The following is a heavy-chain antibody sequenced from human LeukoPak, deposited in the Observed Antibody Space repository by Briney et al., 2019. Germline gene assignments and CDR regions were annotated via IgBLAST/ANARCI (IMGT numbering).Heavy chain of an antibody. CDR2: FIPILGVT. Sequence: GASVKVSCKVSGGTFSNYAISWVRQAPGQGLEWMGWFIPILGVTNYAQKFQFQARVAITADKSTSTVYMELSSLRSEDTAVYFCSSVPAATYGMDVWGQGTTVTVSS. V-gene: IGHV1-69*10. CDR1: GGTFSNYA. D-gene: IGHD2-2*01. CDR3: SSVPAATYGMDV. J-gene: IGHJ6*02.